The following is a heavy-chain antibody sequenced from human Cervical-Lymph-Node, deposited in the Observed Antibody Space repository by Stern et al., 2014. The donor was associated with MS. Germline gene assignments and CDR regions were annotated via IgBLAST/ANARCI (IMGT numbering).Heavy chain of an antibody. CDR1: GFSLSPYW. D-gene: IGHD3-10*01. J-gene: IGHJ6*02. V-gene: IGHV3-74*02. CDR3: ARGVRGSYGLDV. Sequence: VQLVESGGGLAQPGGSLRLSCAASGFSLSPYWMHWVRQGPGKGLVWVSRINSDGSRTNYADFVEGRFTISRDNAKNALYLQVNSLRGEDTAVYYCARGVRGSYGLDVWGQGTTVTVSS. CDR2: INSDGSRT.